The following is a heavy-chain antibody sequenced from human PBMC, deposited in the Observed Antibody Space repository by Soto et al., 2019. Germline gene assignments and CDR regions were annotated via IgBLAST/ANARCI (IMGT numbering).Heavy chain of an antibody. J-gene: IGHJ4*02. CDR2: INPNSGGT. V-gene: IGHV1-2*02. CDR1: GYTFTGYY. Sequence: QVQLVQSGAEVKKPGASVKVSCKASGYTFTGYYMHWVRQAPGQGLEWMGWINPNSGGTNYAQKFQGRVTMTRDTSISTAYMELSRLRSDVTAVYYCARDIVVVPAAIAGGFGESDFDYWGQGTLVTVSS. CDR3: ARDIVVVPAAIAGGFGESDFDY. D-gene: IGHD2-2*01.